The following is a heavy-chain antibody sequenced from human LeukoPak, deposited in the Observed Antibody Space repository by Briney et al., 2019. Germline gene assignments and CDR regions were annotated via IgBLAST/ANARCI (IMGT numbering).Heavy chain of an antibody. CDR2: IRSKANSYAT. V-gene: IGHV3-73*01. CDR3: AKVPYSMVRGVIRFDY. D-gene: IGHD3-10*01. CDR1: GFTFSGSA. Sequence: GGSLRLSCAASGFTFSGSAMHWVRQASGKGLEWVGRIRSKANSYATAYAASMKGRFTVSRDDSKNTAYLHMNSLRAEDTAVYYCAKVPYSMVRGVIRFDYWGQGTLVTVSS. J-gene: IGHJ4*02.